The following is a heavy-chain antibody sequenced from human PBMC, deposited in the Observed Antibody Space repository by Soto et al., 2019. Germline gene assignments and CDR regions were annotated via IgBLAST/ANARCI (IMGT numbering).Heavy chain of an antibody. CDR2: IKSKTDGGTT. CDR1: GFTFSNAW. Sequence: GGSLRLSCAASGFTFSNAWISWVRQAPGKGLEWVGRIKSKTDGGTTDYAAPVKGRFTISRDDSKNTLYLQMNSLKTEDTAVYYGNTDLYHVLRFLYFLHSDYYNFGLDFWGQGTMVPVSS. V-gene: IGHV3-15*01. D-gene: IGHD3-3*01. J-gene: IGHJ6*02. CDR3: NTDLYHVLRFLYFLHSDYYNFGLDF.